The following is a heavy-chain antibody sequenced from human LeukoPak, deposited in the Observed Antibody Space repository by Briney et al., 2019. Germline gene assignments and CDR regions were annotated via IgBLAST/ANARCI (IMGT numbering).Heavy chain of an antibody. V-gene: IGHV4-38-2*01. CDR1: GYSISSGYC. J-gene: IGHJ4*02. CDR3: ARQSGDFDY. CDR2: IYYSGST. D-gene: IGHD4-17*01. Sequence: PSETLSLTCAVSGYSISSGYCWGWIRQPPGKGLEWIGSIYYSGSTYYNPSLKSRVTISVDTSKNQSSLKLRSVTAADTAVYYCARQSGDFDYWGQGTLVTVSS.